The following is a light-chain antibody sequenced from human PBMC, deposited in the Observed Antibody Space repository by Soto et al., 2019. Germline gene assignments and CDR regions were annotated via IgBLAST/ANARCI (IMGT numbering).Light chain of an antibody. Sequence: EIVMTQSPATLSVSPGERATLSCRASQSISSDLAWYQQKPGQAPKFLIYGASTRATGIPARFSGSWSGTDFTLTISSLQSEDFAIYYCQQYNNWPLLTFGGGTKVEIK. CDR3: QQYNNWPLLT. CDR1: QSISSD. V-gene: IGKV3-15*01. CDR2: GAS. J-gene: IGKJ4*01.